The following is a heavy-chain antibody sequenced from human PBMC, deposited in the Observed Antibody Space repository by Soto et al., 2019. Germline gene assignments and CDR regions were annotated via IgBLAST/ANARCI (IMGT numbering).Heavy chain of an antibody. J-gene: IGHJ3*02. Sequence: PGGSLRLSCAASGFTFSDYYMSWIRQAPGKGLEWVPYISSSGSTIYYADSVKGRFTISRDNSKNTLYLQMNSLRAEDTAVYYCAKGGLQLWLRGPTSGWAFDIWGQGTMVTVSS. V-gene: IGHV3-11*01. CDR3: AKGGLQLWLRGPTSGWAFDI. CDR2: ISSSGSTI. D-gene: IGHD5-18*01. CDR1: GFTFSDYY.